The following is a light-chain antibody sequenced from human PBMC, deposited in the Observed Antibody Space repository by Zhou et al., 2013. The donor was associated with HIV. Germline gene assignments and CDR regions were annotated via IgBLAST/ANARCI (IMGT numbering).Light chain of an antibody. CDR2: AAS. Sequence: DIQMTQSPSSLSASVGDRVTIACRASQSISTYVNWYQQKPGTAPKLLIYAASTLQAGVPSRFSGSGSGTDFTLTISSMQPEDFGTYYCQQSHVTPRTFGPGTKVDVK. CDR3: QQSHVTPRT. V-gene: IGKV1-39*01. CDR1: QSISTY. J-gene: IGKJ3*01.